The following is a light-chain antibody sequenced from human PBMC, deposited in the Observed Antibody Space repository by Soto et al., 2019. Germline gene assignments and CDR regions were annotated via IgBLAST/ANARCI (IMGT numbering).Light chain of an antibody. V-gene: IGKV3-20*01. CDR2: GAS. J-gene: IGKJ2*01. CDR3: QRYGSSPPFT. Sequence: EIVLTQSPGTLYLSPGARATLSCRASQRVSSSYLAWYQQKPGQAPRLLIYGASTRATGIPDRFSGSGSGTDFTLTISRLEPEDFAVYFCQRYGSSPPFTFGQGTKVEI. CDR1: QRVSSSY.